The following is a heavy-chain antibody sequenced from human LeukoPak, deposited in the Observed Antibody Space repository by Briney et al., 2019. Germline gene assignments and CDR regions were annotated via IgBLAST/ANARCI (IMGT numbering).Heavy chain of an antibody. CDR3: ARDIPRGSTHLDY. V-gene: IGHV3-7*01. CDR2: IEDDGDQK. J-gene: IGHJ4*02. CDR1: GFTFTNYW. Sequence: PGGSLRLSCAASGFTFTNYWMTWVRQAPGKGQEWVASIEDDGDQKKYGDSVKGRFTISRDNAGNSLYLQMNILRVEDTAVYYCARDIPRGSTHLDYWGQGTLVTVSA. D-gene: IGHD1-26*01.